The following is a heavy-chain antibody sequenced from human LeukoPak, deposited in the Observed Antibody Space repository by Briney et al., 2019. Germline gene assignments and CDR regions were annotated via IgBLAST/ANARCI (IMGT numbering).Heavy chain of an antibody. CDR1: GFTFSSYG. D-gene: IGHD3-22*01. J-gene: IGHJ4*02. CDR2: ISYDGSNK. CDR3: AKVQSYYYDSSGELDY. Sequence: GSLRLSCAASGFTFSSYGMHWVRQAPGKGLEWVAVISYDGSNKYYADSVKGRFTISRDNSKNTLYLQMNSLRAEDTAVYYCAKVQSYYYDSSGELDYWGQGTLVTVSS. V-gene: IGHV3-30*18.